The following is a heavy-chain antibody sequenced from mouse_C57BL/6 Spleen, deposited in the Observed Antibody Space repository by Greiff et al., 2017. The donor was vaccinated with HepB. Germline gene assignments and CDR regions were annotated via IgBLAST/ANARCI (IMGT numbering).Heavy chain of an antibody. CDR2: INPGRGGT. CDR3: AREGVMDY. Sequence: QVQLQQSGAELVRPGTSVKVSCKASGYAFTNYLIEWVKQRPGQGLEWIGVINPGRGGTNYNEKFKGKATLTADKSSSTAYMQLSSLTSEDSAVYFCAREGVMDYWGQGTSVTVSS. J-gene: IGHJ4*01. V-gene: IGHV1-54*01. CDR1: GYAFTNYL.